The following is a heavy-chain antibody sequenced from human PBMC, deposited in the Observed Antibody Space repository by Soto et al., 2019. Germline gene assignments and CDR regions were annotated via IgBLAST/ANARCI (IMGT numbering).Heavy chain of an antibody. CDR2: ISPYTGNT. J-gene: IGHJ6*02. Sequence: GASVKVSCKASGYTFTSYGIGWVRQAPGQGLEWMGWISPYTGNTYYATKVQGRLTLTTDTSTSTAFMDLGSLTSADTAVYYCAMVYLYVTPTPQAVSGQGTTVTVSS. D-gene: IGHD2-8*01. V-gene: IGHV1-18*01. CDR3: AMVYLYVTPTPQAV. CDR1: GYTFTSYG.